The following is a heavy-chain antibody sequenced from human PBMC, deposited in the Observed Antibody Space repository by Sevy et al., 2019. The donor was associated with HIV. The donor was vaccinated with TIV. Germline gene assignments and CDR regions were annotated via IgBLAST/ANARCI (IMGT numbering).Heavy chain of an antibody. V-gene: IGHV1-69*13. CDR2: IIPIFGTE. CDR1: GGTFSSYA. D-gene: IGHD1-7*01. Sequence: ASVKVSSKASGGTFSSYAISWVRQAPGQGLEWMGGIIPIFGTENYAQKFQGRVTITADESTSTAYMELSSLRSEDTAVYYCASKGTITTYYYYGMDVWGQGTTVTVSS. CDR3: ASKGTITTYYYYGMDV. J-gene: IGHJ6*02.